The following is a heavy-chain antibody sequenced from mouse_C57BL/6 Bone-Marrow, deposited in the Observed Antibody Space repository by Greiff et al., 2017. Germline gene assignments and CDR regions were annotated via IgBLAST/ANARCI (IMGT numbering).Heavy chain of an antibody. V-gene: IGHV1-7*01. CDR3: ARFEGYYGSSPYYYARDY. D-gene: IGHD1-1*01. CDR1: GYTFTSYW. Sequence: VQLQQSGAELAKPGASVKLSCKASGYTFTSYWMHWVKQRPGQGLEWIGYINPRSGYTKYNQKFKDKATLTADKSSSTAYMQLSSLTYEDSAVYYCARFEGYYGSSPYYYARDYWGQGTSVTVSS. J-gene: IGHJ4*01. CDR2: INPRSGYT.